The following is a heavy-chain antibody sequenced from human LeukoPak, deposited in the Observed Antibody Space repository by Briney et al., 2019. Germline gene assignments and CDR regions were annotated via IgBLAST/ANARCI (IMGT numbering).Heavy chain of an antibody. Sequence: ASVKVSCKASGYIFTDYYMHWVRQAPGQELGWMGRINPNSGGTNYAQKFQGRVTMTRDTSISTAYTELSSLRSEDTATYYCARATRWLQSFDYWGQGTLVTVSS. V-gene: IGHV1/OR15-1*01. J-gene: IGHJ4*02. D-gene: IGHD5-24*01. CDR3: ARATRWLQSFDY. CDR1: GYIFTDYY. CDR2: INPNSGGT.